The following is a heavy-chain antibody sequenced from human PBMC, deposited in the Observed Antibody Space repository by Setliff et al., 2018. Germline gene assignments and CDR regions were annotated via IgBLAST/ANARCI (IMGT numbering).Heavy chain of an antibody. J-gene: IGHJ3*02. V-gene: IGHV1-46*01. Sequence: ASVKVSCKASGYTFTSHYMHWVRQAPGLGLEWMGTINPSSGRTIYAQKFQGRVTMTRDTSTSTVYMDMSSLRSEDTAVYYCARDVFPYHYEGAFDIWGQGTMVTVSS. CDR3: ARDVFPYHYEGAFDI. CDR2: INPSSGRT. D-gene: IGHD3-22*01. CDR1: GYTFTSHY.